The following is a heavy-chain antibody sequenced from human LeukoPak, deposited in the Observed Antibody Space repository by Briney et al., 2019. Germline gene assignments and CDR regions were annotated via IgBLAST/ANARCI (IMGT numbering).Heavy chain of an antibody. CDR2: IHTSGST. CDR1: GASISYGSYY. V-gene: IGHV4-61*02. J-gene: IGHJ4*02. CDR3: ARQSGYSDSSGYAQ. D-gene: IGHD5-18*01. Sequence: PSETLSLTCTVSGASISYGSYYWTWIRQPAGKGLEWIGRIHTSGSTNYNPSLKSRVFISVDMSKNQFSLKLSSVTAADRAVYYCARQSGYSDSSGYAQWGQGALVTVSS.